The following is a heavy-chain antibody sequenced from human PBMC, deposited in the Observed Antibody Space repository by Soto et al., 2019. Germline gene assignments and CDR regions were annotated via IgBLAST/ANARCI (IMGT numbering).Heavy chain of an antibody. D-gene: IGHD6-19*01. J-gene: IGHJ4*02. CDR3: AREFEGTVAHDY. Sequence: SETLSLTCAVYGGSFSGYYWSWIRQPPGKGLEWIGEINHSGSTNYNPSLKSRVTISVDTSKNQFSLKLSSVTAADTAVYYCAREFEGTVAHDYWGQGTLVTVSS. CDR1: GGSFSGYY. CDR2: INHSGST. V-gene: IGHV4-34*01.